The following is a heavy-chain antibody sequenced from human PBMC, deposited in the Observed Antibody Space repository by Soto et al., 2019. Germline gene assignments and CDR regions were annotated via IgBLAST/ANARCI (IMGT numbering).Heavy chain of an antibody. D-gene: IGHD3-9*01. CDR1: GGSVSSGSYY. CDR3: ARVPGLRYFDWFGSPYDY. CDR2: IYYSGST. J-gene: IGHJ4*02. Sequence: SETLSLTCTVSGGSVSSGSYYWSWIRQPPGKGLEWIGYIYYSGSTNYNPSLKSRVTISVDTSKNQFSLKLSSVTAADTAVYYCARVPGLRYFDWFGSPYDYWGQGTLVTVSS. V-gene: IGHV4-61*01.